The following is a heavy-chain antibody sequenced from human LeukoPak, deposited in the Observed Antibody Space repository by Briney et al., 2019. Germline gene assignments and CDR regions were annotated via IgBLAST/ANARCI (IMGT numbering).Heavy chain of an antibody. D-gene: IGHD1-26*01. Sequence: ASVKVSCKASGNSFTSYYVHWVRQAPGQGLEWMGWMSPDSDGTNFAQNFQGRVSTTRDTSIRTVYLELRSLRADDTAVYYCANQEGIGAPGAWFDNWGQGTLVTVSS. J-gene: IGHJ4*02. CDR3: ANQEGIGAPGAWFDN. CDR1: GNSFTSYY. CDR2: MSPDSDGT. V-gene: IGHV1-2*02.